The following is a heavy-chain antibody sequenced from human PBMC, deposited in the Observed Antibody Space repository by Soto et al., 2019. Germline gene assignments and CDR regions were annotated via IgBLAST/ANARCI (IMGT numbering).Heavy chain of an antibody. CDR2: IIPIFGTA. CDR3: ARRYGDYVWGSYRPNWFGFYFDY. CDR1: GGTFSSYA. D-gene: IGHD3-16*02. J-gene: IGHJ4*02. Sequence: QVQLVQSGAEVKKPGSSVKVSCKASGGTFSSYAISWVRQAPGQGLEWMGGIIPIFGTANYAQKFQGRVTITADESTSTAYMELSSLRSEDTAVYYCARRYGDYVWGSYRPNWFGFYFDYWGQGTLVTVSS. V-gene: IGHV1-69*12.